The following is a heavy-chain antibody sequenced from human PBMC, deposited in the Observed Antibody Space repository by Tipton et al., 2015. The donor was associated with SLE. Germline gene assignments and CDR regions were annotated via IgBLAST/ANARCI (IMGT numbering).Heavy chain of an antibody. J-gene: IGHJ3*02. D-gene: IGHD3-10*01. CDR3: ARRNGSGFLISAFDI. V-gene: IGHV3-48*01. Sequence: FTISRDNAKNSLYLQMNSLRAEDTAVYYCARRNGSGFLISAFDIWGQGTMVTVSS.